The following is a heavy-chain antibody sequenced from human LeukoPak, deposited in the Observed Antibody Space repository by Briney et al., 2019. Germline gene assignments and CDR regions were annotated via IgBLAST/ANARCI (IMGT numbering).Heavy chain of an antibody. Sequence: ASVKVSCKASGGTFSSYAISWVRQAPGQGLEWMGGIIPIFGTANYAQKFQGRVTITADESTSTAYMELSSLRSEDTAVYYCARGYCSGGSCYPADYWGQGTLVTVSS. CDR1: GGTFSSYA. V-gene: IGHV1-69*13. CDR2: IIPIFGTA. J-gene: IGHJ4*02. CDR3: ARGYCSGGSCYPADY. D-gene: IGHD2-15*01.